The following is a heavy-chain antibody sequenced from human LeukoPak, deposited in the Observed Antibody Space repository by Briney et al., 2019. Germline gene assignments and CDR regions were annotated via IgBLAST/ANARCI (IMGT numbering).Heavy chain of an antibody. CDR2: ASGSGGST. V-gene: IGHV3-23*01. J-gene: IGHJ4*02. Sequence: PVQPLDSPLAASGSGGSTYYADSVKGRFTISRDNSKNTLYLQMNSLRAEDMAVYYCAKADGGSSGYYGDFDYWGQGTLVTVSS. D-gene: IGHD3-22*01. CDR3: AKADGGSSGYYGDFDY.